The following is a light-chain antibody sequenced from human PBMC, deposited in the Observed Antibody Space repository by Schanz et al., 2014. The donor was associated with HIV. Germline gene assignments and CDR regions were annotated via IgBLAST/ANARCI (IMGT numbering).Light chain of an antibody. CDR1: QSISTH. V-gene: IGKV3-20*01. J-gene: IGKJ3*01. CDR2: GAS. CDR3: QQYGSSPPIFT. Sequence: EIVLTQSPGTLSLSPGEVGTLSCRASQSISTHLAWYQQKPGQAPTLLIYGASKRATGIPDRFIGSGSGTDFTLTINRLEPEDFAVYYCQQYGSSPPIFTFGPGTKVDIK.